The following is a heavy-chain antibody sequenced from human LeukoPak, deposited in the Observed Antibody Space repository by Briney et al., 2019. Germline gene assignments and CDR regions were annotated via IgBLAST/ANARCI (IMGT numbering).Heavy chain of an antibody. V-gene: IGHV4-39*01. CDR3: ARLGYCSGGSCSKDY. Sequence: WETLSLTCTVSGGSISSRSYYWGWIRQPPRKGLGWIGSIYYSGSTYYNPPLKSRVTISVDTSKNPFSLKLSSGTAADTDVYYCARLGYCSGGSCSKDYWGQGTLVTVSS. J-gene: IGHJ4*02. CDR2: IYYSGST. D-gene: IGHD2-15*01. CDR1: GGSISSRSYY.